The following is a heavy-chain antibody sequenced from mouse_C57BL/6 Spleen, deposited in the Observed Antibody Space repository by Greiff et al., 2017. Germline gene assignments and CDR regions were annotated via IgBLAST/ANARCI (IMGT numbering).Heavy chain of an antibody. CDR3: ARCYDYVSDAMDY. CDR1: GYTFTDYY. J-gene: IGHJ4*01. Sequence: VQLQQSGPVLVKPGASVKMSCKASGYTFTDYYMNWVKQSHGKSLEWIGVINPYNGGTSYNQKFKGKATLTVDKSSSTAYMELNSLTSEDSAVYYCARCYDYVSDAMDYWGQGTSVTVSS. CDR2: INPYNGGT. V-gene: IGHV1-19*01. D-gene: IGHD2-4*01.